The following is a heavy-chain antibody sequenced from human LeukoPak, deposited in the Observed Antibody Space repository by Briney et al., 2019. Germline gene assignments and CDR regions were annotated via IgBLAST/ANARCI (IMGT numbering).Heavy chain of an antibody. CDR3: ARELRYFDWLLPGNAFDI. V-gene: IGHV3-64*01. D-gene: IGHD3-9*01. J-gene: IGHJ3*02. CDR1: GFTFSNYA. Sequence: QSGGSLRLSCAASGFTFSNYAMHRVRQDPGKGLEYVSAISSNGGSTYYANSVKGRFTISRDNSKNTLYLQMGSLRAEDMAVYYCARELRYFDWLLPGNAFDIWGQGTMVTVSS. CDR2: ISSNGGST.